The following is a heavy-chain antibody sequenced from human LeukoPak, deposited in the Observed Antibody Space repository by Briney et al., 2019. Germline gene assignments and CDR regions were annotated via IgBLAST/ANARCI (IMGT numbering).Heavy chain of an antibody. CDR3: AREIHPGRGVFFDY. CDR2: IIPILGIA. J-gene: IGHJ4*02. Sequence: GASVKVSCKASGGTFSSYAISWVRQAPGQGLEWMGRIIPILGIANYAQKFQGRVTITADKSTSTAYMELSSLRSEDTAVYYCAREIHPGRGVFFDYRGQGTLVTVSS. V-gene: IGHV1-69*04. CDR1: GGTFSSYA. D-gene: IGHD3-10*01.